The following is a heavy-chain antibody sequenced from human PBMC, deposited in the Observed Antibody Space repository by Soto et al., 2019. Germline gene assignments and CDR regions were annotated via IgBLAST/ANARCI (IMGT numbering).Heavy chain of an antibody. V-gene: IGHV1-46*03. CDR2: INPSGGST. J-gene: IGHJ3*02. Sequence: ASVKVSCKASGYTFTSYYMHWVRQAPGQGLEWMGIINPSGGSTSYAQKFQGRVTMTRDTSTSTVYMELSSLRSEDTAVYYCARDGLRFPRITMIVVVNEAFDIWGQGTMITVSS. D-gene: IGHD3-22*01. CDR3: ARDGLRFPRITMIVVVNEAFDI. CDR1: GYTFTSYY.